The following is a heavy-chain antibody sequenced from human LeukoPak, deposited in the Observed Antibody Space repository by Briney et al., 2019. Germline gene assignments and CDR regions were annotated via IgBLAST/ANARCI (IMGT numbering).Heavy chain of an antibody. CDR2: ISAYNGNT. CDR3: ARARGIHFDWLPADY. D-gene: IGHD3-9*01. Sequence: ASVKVSCKASGYTFTSYGISWVRQAPGQGLEWMGWISAYNGNTNYAQKLQGRVTMTTDTSTSTAYMELRSLRSDDTAVYYCARARGIHFDWLPADYWGQGILVTVSS. J-gene: IGHJ4*02. V-gene: IGHV1-18*01. CDR1: GYTFTSYG.